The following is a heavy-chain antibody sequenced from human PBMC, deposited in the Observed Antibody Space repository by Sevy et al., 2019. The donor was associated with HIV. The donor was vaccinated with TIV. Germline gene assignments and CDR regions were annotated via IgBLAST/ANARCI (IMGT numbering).Heavy chain of an antibody. CDR3: ARGEYCSSTTCSYFDY. Sequence: GGSLRLSCAASGFTFSSYGVNWVSQAPGKGLEWVSSISSTSNFIYYADSVKGRFTISRDNAKNSLYLQMNSLRAEDTAVYYCARGEYCSSTTCSYFDYWGQGTLVTVSS. CDR2: ISSTSNFI. D-gene: IGHD2-2*01. V-gene: IGHV3-21*01. J-gene: IGHJ4*02. CDR1: GFTFSSYG.